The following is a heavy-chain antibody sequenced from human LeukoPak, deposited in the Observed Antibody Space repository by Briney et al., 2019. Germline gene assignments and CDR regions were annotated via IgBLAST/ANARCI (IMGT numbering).Heavy chain of an antibody. CDR2: IRSKAYGETA. CDR3: TRDRGAYNLYNY. CDR1: GFTFGDYA. V-gene: IGHV3-49*03. J-gene: IGHJ4*02. D-gene: IGHD1-1*01. Sequence: GRSLRLSWTASGFTFGDYAMSWIRQAPGKGLEWVGFIRSKAYGETADYAASVKGRFTISRDDSKAIAYLQMNSLKTEDTAVYHCTRDRGAYNLYNYWGQGTLVTVSS.